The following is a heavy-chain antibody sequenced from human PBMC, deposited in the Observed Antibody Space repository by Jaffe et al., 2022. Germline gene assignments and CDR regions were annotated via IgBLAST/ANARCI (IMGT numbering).Heavy chain of an antibody. CDR1: GFSLSTSGVG. V-gene: IGHV2-5*02. D-gene: IGHD6-13*01. J-gene: IGHJ4*02. CDR3: AHRRQEYSSSWYYTFFDY. CDR2: IYWDDDK. Sequence: QITLKESGPTLVKPTQTLTLTCTFSGFSLSTSGVGVGWIRQPPGKALEWLALIYWDDDKRYSPSLKSRLTITKDTSKNQVVLTMTNMDPVDTATYYCAHRRQEYSSSWYYTFFDYWGQGTLVTVSS.